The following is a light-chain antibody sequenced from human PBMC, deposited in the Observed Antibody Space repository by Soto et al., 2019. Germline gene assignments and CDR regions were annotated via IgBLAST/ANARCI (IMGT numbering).Light chain of an antibody. CDR3: QQYDGLPYT. V-gene: IGKV1-33*01. CDR2: DAS. Sequence: DIQMTQSPSSLSASVGDRVTITCQASQDISNYLNWYQQKPGEAPKLLIYDASSLETGVPSRFSGSVSGAHFRFPISSLQSEDIATYYCQQYDGLPYTFGQGTRLEIK. CDR1: QDISNY. J-gene: IGKJ2*01.